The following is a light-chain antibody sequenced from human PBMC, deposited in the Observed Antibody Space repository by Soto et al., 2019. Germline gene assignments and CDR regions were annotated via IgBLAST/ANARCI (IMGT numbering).Light chain of an antibody. CDR2: DVS. V-gene: IGLV2-11*01. Sequence: QSALTQPRSVSGSPGQSVTISCTGTSSDVGGYNYVSWYQQHPGKAPKLMIYDVSKRPSGVPDRFSGSKSGNTASLTISGLQAEDEADYYCCSYAGSYDDVFGTGTQLTVL. CDR1: SSDVGGYNY. J-gene: IGLJ1*01. CDR3: CSYAGSYDDV.